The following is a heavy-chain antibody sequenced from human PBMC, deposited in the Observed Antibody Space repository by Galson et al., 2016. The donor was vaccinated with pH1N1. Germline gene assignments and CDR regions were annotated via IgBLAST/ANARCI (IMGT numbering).Heavy chain of an antibody. V-gene: IGHV4-39*01. CDR1: GGSISSSSYY. CDR3: ARRGIGEFLYYFDY. Sequence: LTCTVSGGSISSSSYYWGWIRQPPGKGLEWIGSIYYSGSTYYNPSLKSRVTISVDTSKNQFSLKMSSVTAADTAVYYCARRGIGEFLYYFDYWGQGTLVTVSS. D-gene: IGHD3-10*01. J-gene: IGHJ4*02. CDR2: IYYSGST.